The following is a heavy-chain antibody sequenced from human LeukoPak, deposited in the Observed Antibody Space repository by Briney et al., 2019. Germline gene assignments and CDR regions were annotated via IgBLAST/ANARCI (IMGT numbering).Heavy chain of an antibody. CDR1: EYTLTDLS. J-gene: IGHJ4*02. Sequence: ASVKVSCKVSEYTLTDLSMHWVRQAPGKGLEWMGGFDPEDGEKIYAQKFQGRVTMTEDTSTDIAYMELSSLRSEDTVVYYCASTYDILTGYPIPLGYWGQGTLVTVSS. CDR3: ASTYDILTGYPIPLGY. V-gene: IGHV1-24*01. CDR2: FDPEDGEK. D-gene: IGHD3-9*01.